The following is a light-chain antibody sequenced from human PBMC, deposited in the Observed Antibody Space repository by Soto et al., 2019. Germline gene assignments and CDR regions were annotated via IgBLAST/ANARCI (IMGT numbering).Light chain of an antibody. V-gene: IGKV3D-15*01. Sequence: VMTQSPATLSVSPGERATLSCRASQSVGSKLAWYQQKPGQAPRLLIYAASTRASGVPLRFSGSGSGTELSLTITSLQSEDFAVYYCQQYNDWPRHTFGQGTKLEL. CDR3: QQYNDWPRHT. CDR1: QSVGSK. J-gene: IGKJ2*01. CDR2: AAS.